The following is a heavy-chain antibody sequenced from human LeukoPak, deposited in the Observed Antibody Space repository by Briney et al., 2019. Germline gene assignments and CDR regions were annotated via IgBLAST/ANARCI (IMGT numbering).Heavy chain of an antibody. Sequence: GGSLRLSCLASGITSNNYWMAWVRQAPGKGLEWMANINEDESEKYYVDSVRGRFTISRDNAKNSLYLQMNNLRAEDTAVYFCVRGLFYFDSWGQGTLVTVSS. CDR3: VRGLFYFDS. CDR1: GITSNNYW. V-gene: IGHV3-7*01. J-gene: IGHJ4*02. CDR2: INEDESEK.